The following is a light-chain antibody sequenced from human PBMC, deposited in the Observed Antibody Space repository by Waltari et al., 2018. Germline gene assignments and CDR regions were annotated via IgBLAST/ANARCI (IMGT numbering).Light chain of an antibody. V-gene: IGLV5-37*01. Sequence: QPVLTQPPSSSASPGDSARLTCTLPSHINVADFIISWYQQKSGSPPRFLLYYKSDSEKAQGSGVPSRFSGSKDASSNAGILLISGLQSEDEADYYCMFWPNNVWVFGGGTKLTVL. CDR3: MFWPNNVWV. CDR2: YKSDSEK. CDR1: SHINVADFI. J-gene: IGLJ3*02.